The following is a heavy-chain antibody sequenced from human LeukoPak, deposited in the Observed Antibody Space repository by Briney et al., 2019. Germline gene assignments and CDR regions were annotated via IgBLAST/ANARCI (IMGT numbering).Heavy chain of an antibody. CDR1: GFTFSSYA. V-gene: IGHV3-23*01. CDR3: AKGYSSSWFADWFDP. D-gene: IGHD6-13*01. CDR2: ISGSGGST. Sequence: GGSLRLSCAASGFTFSSYAMSWVRQAPGKGLEWVSAISGSGGSTYYADSVKGRFTISRDNSKNTLYLQMNSLRAEDTAVYYCAKGYSSSWFADWFDPWGQGTLVTVSS. J-gene: IGHJ5*02.